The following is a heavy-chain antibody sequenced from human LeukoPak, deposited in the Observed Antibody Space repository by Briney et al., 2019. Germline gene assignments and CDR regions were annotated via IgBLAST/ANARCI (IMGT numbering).Heavy chain of an antibody. Sequence: GASVKVSCKASGYTFTSYDINWVRQATGQGLEWMGWMNPNSGNTGYAQKFQGRVTITRNTSISTAYMELSRLRSDDTAVYYCARTLVVINDAFDIWGQGTMVTVSS. J-gene: IGHJ3*02. CDR3: ARTLVVINDAFDI. D-gene: IGHD3-22*01. CDR2: MNPNSGNT. V-gene: IGHV1-8*03. CDR1: GYTFTSYD.